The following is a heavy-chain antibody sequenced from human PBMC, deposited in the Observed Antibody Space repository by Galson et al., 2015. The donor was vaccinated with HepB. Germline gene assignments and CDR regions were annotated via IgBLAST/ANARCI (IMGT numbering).Heavy chain of an antibody. Sequence: SLRLSCAASGFTFSDYYMSWIRQAPGKGLEWVSYISSSGSTIYYADSVKGRFTISRDNAKNSLYLQMNSLRAEDTAVYYCARADTITIFPNYYMDVWGKGTTVTVSS. CDR1: GFTFSDYY. CDR3: ARADTITIFPNYYMDV. CDR2: ISSSGSTI. V-gene: IGHV3-11*01. D-gene: IGHD3-3*01. J-gene: IGHJ6*03.